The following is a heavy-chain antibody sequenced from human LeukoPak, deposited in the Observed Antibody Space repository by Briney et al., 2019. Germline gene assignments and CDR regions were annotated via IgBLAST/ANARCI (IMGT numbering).Heavy chain of an antibody. Sequence: GASVKVSCKASGYTFTDYALHWVSQAPGQSLEWMGWITTGRGETRYSQEFQRRITFTRDTSASTVYMDLSDLRSEDTAVYYCARGGKQWRGGNYFDSWGQGTLVAVSS. CDR1: GYTFTDYA. V-gene: IGHV1-3*03. J-gene: IGHJ4*02. D-gene: IGHD6-19*01. CDR2: ITTGRGET. CDR3: ARGGKQWRGGNYFDS.